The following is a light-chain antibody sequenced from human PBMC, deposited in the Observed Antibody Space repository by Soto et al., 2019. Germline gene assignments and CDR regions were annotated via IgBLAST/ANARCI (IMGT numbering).Light chain of an antibody. CDR3: QQSYSSPFT. CDR1: QSISTF. CDR2: AAT. J-gene: IGKJ2*01. Sequence: DIQMTQSPSSLSASIGDRVTITCRASQSISTFLNWYQQKPGKAPKHLIYAATALQRGVPSRFSGSGSGTDFTLTISSLQPEDFATYYCQQSYSSPFTFGQGTKLEIK. V-gene: IGKV1-39*01.